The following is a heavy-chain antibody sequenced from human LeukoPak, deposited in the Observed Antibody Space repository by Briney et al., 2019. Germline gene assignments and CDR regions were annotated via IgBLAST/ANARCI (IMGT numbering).Heavy chain of an antibody. V-gene: IGHV4-4*07. CDR3: ARENGGGYLFDY. Sequence: SETLSLTCTVSGVSVSSYHCSWIRQPAGKELQWIGRIDTSGNTDYNPSLKSRVTMSADTSKKQFSLNLSSVTAADTAVYYCARENGGGYLFDYWGQGTLVTVSS. J-gene: IGHJ4*02. CDR2: IDTSGNT. CDR1: GVSVSSYH. D-gene: IGHD2-15*01.